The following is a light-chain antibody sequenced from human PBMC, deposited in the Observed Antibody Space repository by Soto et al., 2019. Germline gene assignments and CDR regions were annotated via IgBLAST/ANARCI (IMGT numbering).Light chain of an antibody. J-gene: IGKJ1*01. CDR1: QSVSSSY. CDR2: GAP. V-gene: IGKV3-20*01. Sequence: EIVLTQSPGTLSLSPGDSATLSCRASQSVSSSYLAWYQQKTGQAPRLLIYGAPSRATGIPDRLSGSGSGTDLNLTISSLEPEDFAVYYCQQYGSSPRTCGQGTKVDIK. CDR3: QQYGSSPRT.